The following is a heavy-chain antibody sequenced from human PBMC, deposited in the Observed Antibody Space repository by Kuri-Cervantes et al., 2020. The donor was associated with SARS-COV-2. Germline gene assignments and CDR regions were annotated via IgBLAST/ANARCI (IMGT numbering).Heavy chain of an antibody. Sequence: GSLRLSCTVSGGSISSYYWSWIRQPPGKGLEWIGYIYYSGSTNYNPSLKSRVTISVDTSKNQFSLKLSSVTAADTAVYYCARAPRIAAAGTLDYWGQGTLVTVSS. D-gene: IGHD6-13*01. CDR3: ARAPRIAAAGTLDY. CDR2: IYYSGST. V-gene: IGHV4-59*08. CDR1: GGSISSYY. J-gene: IGHJ4*02.